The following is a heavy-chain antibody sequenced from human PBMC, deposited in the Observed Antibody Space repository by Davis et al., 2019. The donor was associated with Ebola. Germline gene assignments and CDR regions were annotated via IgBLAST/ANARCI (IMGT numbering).Heavy chain of an antibody. Sequence: GESLKISCAASGFSFSRYAMHWVRQAPGKGLEWVAVISYDGSYKYYADSVKGRFTISRDNSKNTLNLQMNSLRAEDTAVYYCAKVTGSLGYWGQGTLVTVSS. D-gene: IGHD6-13*01. CDR3: AKVTGSLGY. V-gene: IGHV3-30*04. J-gene: IGHJ4*02. CDR1: GFSFSRYA. CDR2: ISYDGSYK.